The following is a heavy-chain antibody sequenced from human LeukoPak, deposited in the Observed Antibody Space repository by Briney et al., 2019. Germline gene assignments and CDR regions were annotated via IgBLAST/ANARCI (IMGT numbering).Heavy chain of an antibody. CDR3: ARDFLGESGAAGC. CDR2: IKHDESET. J-gene: IGHJ4*02. CDR1: GFPFYGYW. D-gene: IGHD3-10*01. V-gene: IGHV3-7*01. Sequence: GGSLRLSCAATGFPFYGYWMTWLRQAPGKGLEWVANIKHDESETNYADSVKGRFTISRDNAKNSLYLQMNSLRGEDTAVYYCARDFLGESGAAGCWGQGTLVTVSS.